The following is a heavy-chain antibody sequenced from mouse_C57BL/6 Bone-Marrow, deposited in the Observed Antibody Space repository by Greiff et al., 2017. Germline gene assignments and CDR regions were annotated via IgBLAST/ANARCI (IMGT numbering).Heavy chain of an antibody. J-gene: IGHJ2*01. V-gene: IGHV1-47*01. CDR3: ASGGNNGGYSFDY. Sequence: QVQLQQSGAELVKPGASVKMSCKASGYTFTTYPIEWMKQNHGKSLEWIGNFHPYNDDTTYNEKFKGKANLTVDKSSSTVYLELSLLTSDDSAFYSCASGGNNGGYSFDYWGQGTTRTVSS. CDR2: FHPYNDDT. CDR1: GYTFTTYP. D-gene: IGHD1-1*02.